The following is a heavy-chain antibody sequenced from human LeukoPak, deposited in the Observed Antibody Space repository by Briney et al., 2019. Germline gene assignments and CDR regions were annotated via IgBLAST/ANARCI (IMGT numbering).Heavy chain of an antibody. D-gene: IGHD4-17*01. CDR1: GFTFSSYA. CDR3: AKDYGDYWSAFNI. V-gene: IGHV3-23*01. J-gene: IGHJ3*02. CDR2: ISGSGGST. Sequence: TGGSLRLSCAASGFTFSSYAMSWVRQAPGKGLEWVSAISGSGGSTYYADSVKGRFTISRDNSKNTLYLQMNSLRAEDTAVYYCAKDYGDYWSAFNIWGQGTMVTVSS.